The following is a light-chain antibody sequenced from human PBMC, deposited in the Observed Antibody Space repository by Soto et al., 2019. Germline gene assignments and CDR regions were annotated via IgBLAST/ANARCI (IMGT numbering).Light chain of an antibody. Sequence: QSARTQPASVSGSPGQSITISCTGTSSDVGDYDYVSWYQQHPGTAPKLMIYDVSNRPSGVSNLFSGSKSGNTASLTISGLQAEDETDYYCSANTGSRTLIFGRGTKLTVL. V-gene: IGLV2-14*01. CDR2: DVS. CDR3: SANTGSRTLI. CDR1: SSDVGDYDY. J-gene: IGLJ2*01.